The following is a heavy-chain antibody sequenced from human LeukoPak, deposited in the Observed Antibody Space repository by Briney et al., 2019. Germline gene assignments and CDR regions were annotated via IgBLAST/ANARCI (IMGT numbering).Heavy chain of an antibody. V-gene: IGHV4-39*07. Sequence: SETLSLTCTVSGGSIIDSGYYWGWIRQPPGKGLEWIGNIYYFGTTLHNPSLKSRVTMSVDTSKNQFSLKLSSVTAADTAVYYCARDSHAWYGQYYFDFWGQGALVTVSS. CDR3: ARDSHAWYGQYYFDF. J-gene: IGHJ4*02. CDR2: IYYFGTT. CDR1: GGSIIDSGYY. D-gene: IGHD6-13*01.